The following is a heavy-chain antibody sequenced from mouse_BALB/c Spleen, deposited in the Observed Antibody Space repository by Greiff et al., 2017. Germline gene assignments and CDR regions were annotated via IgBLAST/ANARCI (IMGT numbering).Heavy chain of an antibody. J-gene: IGHJ3*01. CDR3: ARNENGNYGFAY. Sequence: EVQLMESGPGLVKPSQSLSLTCTVTGYSITSDYAWNWIRQFPGNKLEWMGYISYSGSTSYNPSLKSRISITRDTSKNQFFLQLNSVTTEDTATYYCARNENGNYGFAYWGQGTLVTVSA. V-gene: IGHV3-2*02. CDR2: ISYSGST. D-gene: IGHD2-1*01. CDR1: GYSITSDYA.